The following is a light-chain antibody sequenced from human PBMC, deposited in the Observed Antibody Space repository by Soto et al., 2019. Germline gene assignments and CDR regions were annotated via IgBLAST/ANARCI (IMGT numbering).Light chain of an antibody. V-gene: IGKV1-39*01. CDR1: QTIGKY. CDR3: QQSFSIPFT. Sequence: DIQMTQSPSSLSATVGDRVTITCRASQTIGKYLNWYQQQPGKVPKLLIYDASYLQSGVPPRFSGSESGTDFTLNISDLRPEDFATYYCQQSFSIPFTFGPGTKVDI. CDR2: DAS. J-gene: IGKJ3*01.